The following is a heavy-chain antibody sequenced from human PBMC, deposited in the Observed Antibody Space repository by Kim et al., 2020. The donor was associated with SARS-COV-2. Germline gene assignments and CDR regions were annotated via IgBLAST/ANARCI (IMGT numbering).Heavy chain of an antibody. D-gene: IGHD2-15*01. V-gene: IGHV4-34*01. J-gene: IGHJ4*01. CDR3: ARGRGGVVGAASNYYFDY. CDR1: GGSFSDYY. Sequence: SETLSLTCAVYGGSFSDYYWSWIRQPPGKGLEWVGEINHSGSTNYNPSLKSRVTISVDSSKNQFSLKLSSVTAADTAVYYCARGRGGVVGAASNYYFDY. CDR2: INHSGST.